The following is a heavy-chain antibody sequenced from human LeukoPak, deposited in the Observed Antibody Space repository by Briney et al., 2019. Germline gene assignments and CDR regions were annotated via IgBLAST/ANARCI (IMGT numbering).Heavy chain of an antibody. V-gene: IGHV4-30-4*01. CDR1: GGSINTGDYY. J-gene: IGHJ4*02. D-gene: IGHD3-10*01. CDR3: ARDYGSGSTYFDY. CDR2: IYYSGST. Sequence: SETLSLTCTVSGGSINTGDYYWSWIRQPPGKGLEWIGYIYYSGSTYYNPSLKGRITISVDTSKNQFSLKLSSVTAADTAVYYCARDYGSGSTYFDYWGQGTLVTVSS.